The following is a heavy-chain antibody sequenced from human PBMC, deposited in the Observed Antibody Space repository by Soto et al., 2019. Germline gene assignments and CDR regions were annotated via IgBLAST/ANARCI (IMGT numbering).Heavy chain of an antibody. D-gene: IGHD6-13*01. J-gene: IGHJ4*02. CDR2: ISGSGGST. CDR3: AKDKAAAGTFVS. CDR1: GFTFSSYA. Sequence: GGSLRLSCAASGFTFSSYAMSWVRQAPGKGLEWVSAISGSGGSTYYADSVKGRFTISRDNYKNTLYLQMKSLRAEVTAVYYCAKDKAAAGTFVSWGQGTLVTVSS. V-gene: IGHV3-23*01.